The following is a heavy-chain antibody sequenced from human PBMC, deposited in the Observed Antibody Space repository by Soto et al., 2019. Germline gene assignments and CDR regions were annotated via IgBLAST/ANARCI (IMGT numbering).Heavy chain of an antibody. J-gene: IGHJ4*02. CDR1: GGSFSGYY. V-gene: IGHV4-34*01. CDR2: INHGGST. D-gene: IGHD3-22*01. Sequence: SETLSLTCDVCGGSFSGYYWSWIRQPPGKGLEWIWEINHGGSTNYNPSLKSRVTISLDTSKNHFSLKLNSVTAADTSVYYCARGPEYYYGGSGYVDYWGQGTLVPVYS. CDR3: ARGPEYYYGGSGYVDY.